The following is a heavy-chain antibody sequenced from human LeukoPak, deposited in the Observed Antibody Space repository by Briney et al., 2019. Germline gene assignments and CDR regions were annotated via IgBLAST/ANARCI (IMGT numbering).Heavy chain of an antibody. CDR3: ARARDGYLVFDY. CDR2: ISSSGSTI. CDR1: VFTFSDYY. Sequence: PGGSLRLSCAASVFTFSDYYMSWIRQAPGKGLEWVSYISSSGSTIYYADSVKGRFTISRDNAKNSLYLQMNSLRADDTAVYYCARARDGYLVFDYWGQGTLVTVSS. D-gene: IGHD6-25*01. V-gene: IGHV3-11*04. J-gene: IGHJ4*02.